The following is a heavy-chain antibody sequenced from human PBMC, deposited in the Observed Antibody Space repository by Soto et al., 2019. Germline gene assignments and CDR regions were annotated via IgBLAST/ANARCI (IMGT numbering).Heavy chain of an antibody. CDR3: ARVWELKSLGPDY. J-gene: IGHJ4*02. CDR2: ISYDGSNK. V-gene: IGHV3-30-3*01. Sequence: GGSLRLSCAASGFTFSSYAMHWVRQAPGKGLEWVAVISYDGSNKYYADSVKGRFTISRDNSKNTLYLQMNSLRAEDTAVYYCARVWELKSLGPDYWGQGTLVTVSS. CDR1: GFTFSSYA. D-gene: IGHD1-26*01.